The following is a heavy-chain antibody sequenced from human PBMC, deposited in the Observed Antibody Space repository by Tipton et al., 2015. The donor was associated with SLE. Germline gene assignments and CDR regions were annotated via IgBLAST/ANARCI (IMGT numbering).Heavy chain of an antibody. CDR3: ARAGSSSSPIDY. Sequence: TLSLTCTVSGGSISSSSYYWGWIRQPPGKGLEWIGSIYYSGSTYYNPSLKSRVTISVDTSKNQSSLKLSSVTAADTAVYYCARAGSSSSPIDYWGQGTLVTVSS. D-gene: IGHD6-6*01. V-gene: IGHV4-39*07. CDR2: IYYSGST. CDR1: GGSISSSSYY. J-gene: IGHJ4*02.